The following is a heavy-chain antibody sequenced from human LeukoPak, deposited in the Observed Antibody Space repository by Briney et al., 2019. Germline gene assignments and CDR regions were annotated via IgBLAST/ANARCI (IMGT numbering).Heavy chain of an antibody. D-gene: IGHD4/OR15-4a*01. CDR2: IKSDRSST. CDR3: ARAMVPLFEN. Sequence: GGSLRLSCAASGFTFSSYWMHWVRQAPGKGLVWVSRIKSDRSSTSYADSVKGRFTISRDNAKNTLYLQMNSLRDEDTAVYYCARAMVPLFENWGQGTLVTVSS. V-gene: IGHV3-74*01. CDR1: GFTFSSYW. J-gene: IGHJ4*02.